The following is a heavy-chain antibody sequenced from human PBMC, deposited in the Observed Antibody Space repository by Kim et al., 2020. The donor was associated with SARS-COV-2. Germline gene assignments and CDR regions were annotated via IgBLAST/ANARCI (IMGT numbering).Heavy chain of an antibody. CDR2: FDPEDGET. V-gene: IGHV1-24*01. CDR1: GYTLNEVS. D-gene: IGHD3-22*01. Sequence: ASVKVSCKVSGYTLNEVSMHWVRETPEKGLEWMGHFDPEDGETTYARKFQGRITLTEDTSSDTAYMQLSGLTSEDTAIYYCTILDYYDGGTYWGGFDYWGQGTLVTVSS. J-gene: IGHJ4*02. CDR3: TILDYYDGGTYWGGFDY.